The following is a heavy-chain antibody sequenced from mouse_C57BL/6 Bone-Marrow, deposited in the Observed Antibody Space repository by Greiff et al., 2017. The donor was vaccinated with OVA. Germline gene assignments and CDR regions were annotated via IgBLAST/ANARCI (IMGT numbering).Heavy chain of an antibody. CDR3: ARRIYYDYAWFAY. J-gene: IGHJ3*01. Sequence: QVQLQQSGPELVKPGASVKISCKASGYAFSSSWMNWVKQRPGKGLEWIGRIYPGDGDTNYNGKFKGKATLTADKSSSTAYMQLSSLTSEDSAVYFCARRIYYDYAWFAYWGQGTLVTVSA. V-gene: IGHV1-82*01. CDR1: GYAFSSSW. CDR2: IYPGDGDT. D-gene: IGHD2-4*01.